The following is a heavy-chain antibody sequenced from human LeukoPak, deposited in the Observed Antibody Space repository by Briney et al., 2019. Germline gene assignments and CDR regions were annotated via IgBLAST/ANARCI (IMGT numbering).Heavy chain of an antibody. CDR3: ARVAGPWEVIL. CDR1: GFTFPSYS. V-gene: IGHV3-7*03. J-gene: IGHJ4*02. CDR2: IRQDGSKK. Sequence: GGSLRLSCAASGFTFPSYSMSWVRQAPGKGLEWVSNIRQDGSKKYYVDSVKGRFTISRDNSKSSLYLQMNSLRAEDTAVYFCARVAGPWEVILWGQGPLVTVS. D-gene: IGHD1-26*01.